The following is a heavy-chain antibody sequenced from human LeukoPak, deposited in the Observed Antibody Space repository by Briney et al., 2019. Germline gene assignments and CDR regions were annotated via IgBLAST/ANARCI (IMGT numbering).Heavy chain of an antibody. CDR1: GGSISSSSYY. D-gene: IGHD5-18*01. CDR2: VYYSGRT. Sequence: SETLSLTCTVSGGSISSSSYYWGWIRQPPGKELQWIASVYYSGRTNYSPSLKSRVTISVDTSEKQFSLQLNSVTAADTAVYYCARGFIGTAMVRDAFDIWGQGTMVTVSS. V-gene: IGHV4-39*02. J-gene: IGHJ3*02. CDR3: ARGFIGTAMVRDAFDI.